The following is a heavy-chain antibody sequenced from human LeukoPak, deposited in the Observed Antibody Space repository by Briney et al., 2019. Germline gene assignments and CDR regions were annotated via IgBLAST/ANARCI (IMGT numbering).Heavy chain of an antibody. CDR1: GGTFSSYA. CDR3: RIAVAGQYTDDY. Sequence: SVKVSCKASGGTFSSYAISWVRQAPGQGVEWMGRSIPILGIANYAQKFQGRVTITAGKATSTAYMELSSLRPEDTAVYYCRIAVAGQYTDDYWGQGTLVTVSS. J-gene: IGHJ4*02. CDR2: SIPILGIA. D-gene: IGHD6-19*01. V-gene: IGHV1-69*04.